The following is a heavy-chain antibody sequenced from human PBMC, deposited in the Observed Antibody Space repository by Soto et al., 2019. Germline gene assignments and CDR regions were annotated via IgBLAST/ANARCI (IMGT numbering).Heavy chain of an antibody. CDR3: ARDMYYDFWSGYYLY. D-gene: IGHD3-3*01. V-gene: IGHV3-11*06. CDR1: GFTFSDYY. CDR2: ISSSSSYT. J-gene: IGHJ4*02. Sequence: GGSLRLSCAASGFTFSDYYMSWIRQAPGKGLEWVSYISSSSSYTNYADSVKGRFTISRDNAKNSLYLQMNSLRAEDTAVYYCARDMYYDFWSGYYLYWGQGTLVTVSS.